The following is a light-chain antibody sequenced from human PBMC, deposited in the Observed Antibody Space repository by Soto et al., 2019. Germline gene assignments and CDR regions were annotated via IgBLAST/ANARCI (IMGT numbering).Light chain of an antibody. V-gene: IGKV1-17*01. J-gene: IGKJ1*01. Sequence: DIQMTQSPSSLPPPVGDRVTITSGASQDIGMDLGWFQQKPGKAPKRLIYAASSLQSGVPSRFSGSGSGTEFTLTISSLQPEDFATYYCLQHNNYPPTFGQGTKVEI. CDR3: LQHNNYPPT. CDR1: QDIGMD. CDR2: AAS.